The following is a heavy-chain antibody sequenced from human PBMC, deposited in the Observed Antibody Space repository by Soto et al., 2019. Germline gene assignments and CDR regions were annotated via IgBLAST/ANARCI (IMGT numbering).Heavy chain of an antibody. CDR2: IYYRGTT. CDR3: AIFLGVSTRPSPYYSDS. Sequence: PSETLSLTCTVSGGSISSLYWSWLRQSPGKGLEWIGYIYYRGTTNYNPSLKSRVTISVDTSKSQFSLKLSSVTAADTAVYYCAIFLGVSTRPSPYYSDSSGQATLLTVSS. J-gene: IGHJ4*02. D-gene: IGHD3-3*01. V-gene: IGHV4-59*11. CDR1: GGSISSLY.